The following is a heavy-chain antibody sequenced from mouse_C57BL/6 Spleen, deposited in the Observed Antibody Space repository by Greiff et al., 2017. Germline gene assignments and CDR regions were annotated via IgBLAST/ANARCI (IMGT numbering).Heavy chain of an antibody. CDR3: AKGGYYGSSYDAMDY. Sequence: EVQLQQSGPELVKPGASVKISCKASGYSFTDYNMNWVKQSNGKSLEWIGVINPNYGTTSYNQKFKGKATLTVDQSSSTAYMQLNSLTSEDSAVYYFAKGGYYGSSYDAMDYWGQGTSVTVSS. J-gene: IGHJ4*01. V-gene: IGHV1-39*01. CDR1: GYSFTDYN. D-gene: IGHD1-1*01. CDR2: INPNYGTT.